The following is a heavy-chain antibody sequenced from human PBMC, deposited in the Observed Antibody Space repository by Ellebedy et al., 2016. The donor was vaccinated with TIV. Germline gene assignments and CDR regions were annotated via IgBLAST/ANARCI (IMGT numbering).Heavy chain of an antibody. CDR3: AKEVSTELPNNYFDY. D-gene: IGHD5/OR15-5a*01. CDR1: GFTFSSYG. V-gene: IGHV3-30*18. J-gene: IGHJ4*02. Sequence: GGSLRLSXAASGFTFSSYGMHWVRQAPGKGLEWVAVISYDGSNKYYADSVKGRFTISRDNSKYTLYLQMNSLRAEDTAVYYCAKEVSTELPNNYFDYWGQGTLVTVSS. CDR2: ISYDGSNK.